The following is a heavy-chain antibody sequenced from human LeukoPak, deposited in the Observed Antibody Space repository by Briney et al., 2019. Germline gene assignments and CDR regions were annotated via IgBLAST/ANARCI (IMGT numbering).Heavy chain of an antibody. Sequence: GGALRLSCAASGFTFSRYWMSWVRQAPGKGPEVVANIKQDGSAKFFGGSLKGRFNVSRDNAKNSLYIQMNYLRSEGTAEYYCARDREGSRDAFDLWLERTKVTDCS. CDR3: ARDREGSRDAFDL. CDR1: GFTFSRYW. J-gene: IGHJ3*01. V-gene: IGHV3-7*01. D-gene: IGHD1-26*01. CDR2: IKQDGSAK.